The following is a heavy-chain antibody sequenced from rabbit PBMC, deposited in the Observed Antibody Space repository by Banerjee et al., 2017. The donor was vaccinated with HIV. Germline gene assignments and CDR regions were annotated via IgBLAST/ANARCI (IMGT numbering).Heavy chain of an antibody. CDR2: IGVGAGNT. J-gene: IGHJ4*01. CDR3: ARGGDGSSDYGGMHL. CDR1: GFSFSSGYY. Sequence: QEQLVESGGGLVQPEGSLTLTCKASGFSFSSGYYMCWVRQAPGKGLEWIACIGVGAGNTYYASWTKGRFTISKISSTTVTLQLNSLTAADTATYFCARGGDGSSDYGGMHLWGPGTLVTVS. V-gene: IGHV1S45*01. D-gene: IGHD8-1*01.